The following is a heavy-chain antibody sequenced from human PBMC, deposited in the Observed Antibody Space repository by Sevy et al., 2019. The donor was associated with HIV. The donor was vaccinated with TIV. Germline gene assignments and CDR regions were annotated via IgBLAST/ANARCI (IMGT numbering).Heavy chain of an antibody. V-gene: IGHV3-11*01. D-gene: IGHD2-21*01. J-gene: IGHJ6*02. CDR1: GFTFSDYY. CDR3: VRDHVKDGDLGDYYYFAMDV. CDR2: ISGSDGTI. Sequence: GGSLRLSCAASGFTFSDYYMSWIRQAPGKGLEWVSYISGSDGTICYADSVKGRFTISRDNAKNSLYLQMNSLRAEDTAVYYCVRDHVKDGDLGDYYYFAMDVWGQGTTVTVSS.